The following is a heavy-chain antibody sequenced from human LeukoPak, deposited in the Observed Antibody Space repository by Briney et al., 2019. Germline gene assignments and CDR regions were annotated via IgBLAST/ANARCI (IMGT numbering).Heavy chain of an antibody. CDR2: MNPNSGNT. V-gene: IGHV1-8*01. Sequence: ASVKVSCKASGYTFTSYDINWVRQATGQGLEWMGWMNPNSGNTGYAQKFQGRVTMTRNTSISTAYMELSSLRSEDTAVYYCARGGRAYYDFWRAPEFDNRFDPWGQGTLVTVSS. J-gene: IGHJ5*02. D-gene: IGHD3-3*01. CDR3: ARGGRAYYDFWRAPEFDNRFDP. CDR1: GYTFTSYD.